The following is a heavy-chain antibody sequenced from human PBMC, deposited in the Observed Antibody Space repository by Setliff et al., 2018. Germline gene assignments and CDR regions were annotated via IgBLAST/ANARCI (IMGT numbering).Heavy chain of an antibody. J-gene: IGHJ5*02. CDR2: FYTSGNT. CDR3: ARGGPTLTISRVLVVSSFDP. CDR1: GDSISSGYYY. D-gene: IGHD3-3*01. Sequence: PSETLSLTCTVSGDSISSGYYYWTWIRQSAGKGLEWIGHFYTSGNTNYNPSLKSRVTISVGTSKNQFSLKLSSVTAADTATYYCARGGPTLTISRVLVVSSFDPWGQGSRVTVS. V-gene: IGHV4-61*09.